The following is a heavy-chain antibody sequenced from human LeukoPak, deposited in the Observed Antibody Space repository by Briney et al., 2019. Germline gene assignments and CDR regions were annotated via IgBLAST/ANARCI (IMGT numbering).Heavy chain of an antibody. V-gene: IGHV3-23*01. CDR3: AKHTNDWFDP. CDR1: GFTFSSYA. Sequence: GGSLRLSCAASGFTFSSYAMSWVRRAPGTGLEWVSTISDSGGSTYYADSVKGRFTISRDNSKNTMYLRMNNLRADDTAVYYCAKHTNDWFDPWGQGTLVTVSS. CDR2: ISDSGGST. D-gene: IGHD2-2*01. J-gene: IGHJ5*02.